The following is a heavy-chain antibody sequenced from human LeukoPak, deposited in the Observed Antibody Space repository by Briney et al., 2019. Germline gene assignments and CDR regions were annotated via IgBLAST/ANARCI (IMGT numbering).Heavy chain of an antibody. CDR2: IYHSGFT. CDR1: GGSISGYY. V-gene: IGHV4-59*01. Sequence: SETLSLTCVVSGGSISGYYWSWLRQPPGKGLEWMGFIYHSGFTDYNPSLRSRITMSVDTSRNQASLKVTSATAADTAMYYGARDQRCSRYDGGCDQWYFDLWGRGALVTVSS. D-gene: IGHD5-12*01. CDR3: ARDQRCSRYDGGCDQWYFDL. J-gene: IGHJ2*01.